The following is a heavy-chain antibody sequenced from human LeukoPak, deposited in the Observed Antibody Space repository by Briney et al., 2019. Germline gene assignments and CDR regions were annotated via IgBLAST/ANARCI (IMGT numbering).Heavy chain of an antibody. Sequence: PGGSLRLSCAASGFNVSRNYMNWVRQAPGEGLEWVSVIYSGGSTYYANSVKGRFTISRDISKDTLYLQINSLRAEDTALYYCARGGWGTYDPGNLDFWGQGTLVTASS. J-gene: IGHJ4*02. V-gene: IGHV3-53*01. CDR3: ARGGWGTYDPGNLDF. CDR2: IYSGGST. CDR1: GFNVSRNY. D-gene: IGHD6-19*01.